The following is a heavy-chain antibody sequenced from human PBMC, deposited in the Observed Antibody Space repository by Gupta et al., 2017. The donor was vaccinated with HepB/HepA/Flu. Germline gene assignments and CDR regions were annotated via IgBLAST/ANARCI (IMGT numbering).Heavy chain of an antibody. CDR3: ARGGYSYGPALDY. CDR2: ISYDGSNK. CDR1: GFTFSSYA. V-gene: IGHV3-30-3*01. D-gene: IGHD5-18*01. Sequence: QVQLVESGGGVVQPGRSLRLSCAASGFTFSSYAMHWVRQAPGKGLEWVAVISYDGSNKYYADSVKGRFTISRDNSKNTLYLQMNSLRAEDTAVYYCARGGYSYGPALDYWGQGTLVTVSS. J-gene: IGHJ4*02.